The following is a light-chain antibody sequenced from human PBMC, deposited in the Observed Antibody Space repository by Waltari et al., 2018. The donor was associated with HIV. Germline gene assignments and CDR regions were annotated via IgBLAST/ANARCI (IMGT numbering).Light chain of an antibody. CDR2: EVT. CDR1: SSDVGGYNF. J-gene: IGLJ2*01. Sequence: SALTQPPSASGSPGQSVTISCTGTSSDVGGYNFVSWYQQNPGKAPKLMIFEVTKRPEGVPARFSGSKSGNTASLTVSGLQADDEAEYYCSSYAGSNKLVFGGGTKLTVL. V-gene: IGLV2-8*01. CDR3: SSYAGSNKLV.